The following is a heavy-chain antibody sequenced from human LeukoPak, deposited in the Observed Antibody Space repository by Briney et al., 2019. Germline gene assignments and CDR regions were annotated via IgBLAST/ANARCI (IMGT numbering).Heavy chain of an antibody. CDR1: GFTFSSYW. CDR2: IKQDGSEK. J-gene: IGHJ4*02. V-gene: IGHV3-7*01. D-gene: IGHD3-16*02. CDR3: ARDPREITFGGVIVHKDY. Sequence: GGSLRLSCAASGFTFSSYWMSWVRQAPGKGLEWVANIKQDGSEKYYVDSVKGRFTISRDNAKNSLHLQMNSLRAEDTAVYYCARDPREITFGGVIVHKDYWGQGTLVTVSS.